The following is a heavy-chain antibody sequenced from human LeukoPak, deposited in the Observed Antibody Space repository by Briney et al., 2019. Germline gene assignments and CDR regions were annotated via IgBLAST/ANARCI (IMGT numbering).Heavy chain of an antibody. CDR2: VSKSDGTT. CDR3: ARGSYGMDV. V-gene: IGHV3-23*01. CDR1: GFTFTTYA. J-gene: IGHJ6*02. Sequence: GGSLRLSCAASGFTFTTYAMSWVRQAPGKGLEWVSSVSKSDGTTYYADSVKGRLTISRDNSKNTLHLQMNGLRAKDTAAYYCARGSYGMDVWGQGTTVTVSS.